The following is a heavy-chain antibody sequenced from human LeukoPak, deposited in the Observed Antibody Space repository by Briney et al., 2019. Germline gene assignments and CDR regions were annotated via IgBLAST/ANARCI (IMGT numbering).Heavy chain of an antibody. CDR2: IIPILGIA. CDR3: ARRMYCSSTSCYGPDAFDI. V-gene: IGHV1-69*04. D-gene: IGHD2-2*01. J-gene: IGHJ3*02. Sequence: GASVKVSCKASGGTFTSYAISCVRQAPGQGLEWMGRIIPILGIANYAQKFQGRVTITADKSTSTAYMELSSLRSEDTAVYYCARRMYCSSTSCYGPDAFDIWGQGTMVTVSS. CDR1: GGTFTSYA.